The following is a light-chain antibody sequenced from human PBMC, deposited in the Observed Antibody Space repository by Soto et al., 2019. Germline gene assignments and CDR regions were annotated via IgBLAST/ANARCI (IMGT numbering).Light chain of an antibody. V-gene: IGKV3-15*01. J-gene: IGKJ2*01. Sequence: EIVMTQSPATLSVSPGERATLSCRASQSVSSNLAWYQQKPGQAPRLLIYGASTRATGIPARFSGSGSGTELTLTIRSLQSEDFAVYYCQKYNNWPPYIFGQGTKLEIK. CDR2: GAS. CDR3: QKYNNWPPYI. CDR1: QSVSSN.